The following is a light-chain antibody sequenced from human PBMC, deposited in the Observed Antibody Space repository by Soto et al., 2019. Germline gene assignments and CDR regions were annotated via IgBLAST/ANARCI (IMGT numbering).Light chain of an antibody. CDR2: DAS. Sequence: DIQMTQSPSSLSASVGDRVTITCQASQDITNYLTWYQQKPGKAPKLLIYDASNLETGVPSRFSGSGSGTDFTFTIISLQPEDIATYYCQQYDSLPITFGQGTRLEIK. CDR1: QDITNY. V-gene: IGKV1-33*01. J-gene: IGKJ5*01. CDR3: QQYDSLPIT.